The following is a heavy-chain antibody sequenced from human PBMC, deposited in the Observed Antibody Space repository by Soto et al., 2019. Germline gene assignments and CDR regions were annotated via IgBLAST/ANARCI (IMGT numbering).Heavy chain of an antibody. V-gene: IGHV3-33*01. CDR3: ARDGVGYGDSGVDY. CDR1: GFDFSSYG. CDR2: IWYDGSNK. Sequence: GWSLRLSCAAAGFDFSSYGMHCVRQAPGKGLEWVAVIWYDGSNKYYADSVKGRFTISRDNSKNTLYLQMNSLRAEDTAVYYCARDGVGYGDSGVDYWGKGTLVTVSS. D-gene: IGHD4-17*01. J-gene: IGHJ4*02.